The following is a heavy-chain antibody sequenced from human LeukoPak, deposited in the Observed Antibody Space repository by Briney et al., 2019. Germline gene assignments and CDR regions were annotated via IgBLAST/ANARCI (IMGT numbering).Heavy chain of an antibody. CDR3: ARKDYGGYAYYYYGLDV. Sequence: GGSLRLSCAAAGFTFSSYEMNWVRQAPGKGLEWVSYISSSGSTKYYADSVKGRFTISRDNAKNSLYLQMNSLRAEDTAVYYCARKDYGGYAYYYYGLDVWGKGTTVTVSS. CDR1: GFTFSSYE. D-gene: IGHD5-12*01. V-gene: IGHV3-48*03. J-gene: IGHJ6*04. CDR2: ISSSGSTK.